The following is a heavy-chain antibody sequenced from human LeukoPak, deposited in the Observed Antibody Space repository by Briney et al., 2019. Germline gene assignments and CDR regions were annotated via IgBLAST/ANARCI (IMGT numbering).Heavy chain of an antibody. J-gene: IGHJ4*02. D-gene: IGHD6-13*01. CDR2: ISDSGDTT. CDR1: RFTFRSYT. CDR3: AKDYSSSWYGPDY. Sequence: GGSLRLSCAASRFTFRSYTMRWVRQAPGKGLEWISAISDSGDTTDYADSVRGRFTISRDNAKDTLYLQMNSLRAEDTAVYYCAKDYSSSWYGPDYWGQGTLVTVSS. V-gene: IGHV3-23*01.